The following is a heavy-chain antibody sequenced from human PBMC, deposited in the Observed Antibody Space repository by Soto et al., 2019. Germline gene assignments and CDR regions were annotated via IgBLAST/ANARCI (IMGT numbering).Heavy chain of an antibody. CDR1: GFTFSSYG. CDR3: AKDQAGYYDFWSGYYSPPGY. CDR2: ISYDGSNK. J-gene: IGHJ4*02. V-gene: IGHV3-30*18. Sequence: AGGSLRLSCAASGFTFSSYGMHWVRQAPGKGLEWVAVISYDGSNKYYADSVKGRFTISRDNSKNTLYLQMNSLRAEDTAVYYCAKDQAGYYDFWSGYYSPPGYWGQGTLVTVSS. D-gene: IGHD3-3*01.